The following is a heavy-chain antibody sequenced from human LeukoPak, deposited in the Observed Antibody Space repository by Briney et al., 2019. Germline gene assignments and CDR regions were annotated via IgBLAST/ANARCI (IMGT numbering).Heavy chain of an antibody. CDR1: GGSFSDYY. Sequence: PSETLSLTCAVYGGSFSDYYWSRIRQPPGKGLEWIGKINHSGSTNYNPNPSLKSRVTISVDTSKNQFSLKLSSVTAADTAVYYCARGLHSSGYYSPPGDWGQGTLVTVSS. D-gene: IGHD3-22*01. CDR3: ARGLHSSGYYSPPGD. V-gene: IGHV4-34*01. CDR2: INHSGST. J-gene: IGHJ4*02.